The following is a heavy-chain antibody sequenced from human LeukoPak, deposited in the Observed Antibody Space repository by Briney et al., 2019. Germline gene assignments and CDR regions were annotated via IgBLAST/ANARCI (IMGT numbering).Heavy chain of an antibody. V-gene: IGHV3-30*02. CDR1: GFTFSSYG. J-gene: IGHJ4*02. CDR2: IRYDGSNK. CDR3: AKDRDLFTTVPFFDY. Sequence: PGGSLRLSCAASGFTFSSYGMHWVRQAPGKGLEWVAFIRYDGSNKYYADSVKGRFTISRDNSKNTLYLQMNSLRAEDTAVYYCAKDRDLFTTVPFFDYWGQGTLVTVSS. D-gene: IGHD4-11*01.